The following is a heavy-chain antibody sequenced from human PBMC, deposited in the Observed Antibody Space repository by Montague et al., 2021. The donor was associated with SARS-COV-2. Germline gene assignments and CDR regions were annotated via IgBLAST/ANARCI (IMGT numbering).Heavy chain of an antibody. J-gene: IGHJ3*01. CDR1: GFSLSTSGMC. D-gene: IGHD2-15*01. Sequence: PALVKPTQTLTLTCTFSGFSLSTSGMCVSWIRQPPGKALEWLARIDWDDDKYYSTSLKTRLTISKDTSKNQVVLTMTKMDPVDTATYYCARRGGGGSCYTRALDVWGQGTMVTVSS. CDR2: IDWDDDK. CDR3: ARRGGGGSCYTRALDV. V-gene: IGHV2-70*11.